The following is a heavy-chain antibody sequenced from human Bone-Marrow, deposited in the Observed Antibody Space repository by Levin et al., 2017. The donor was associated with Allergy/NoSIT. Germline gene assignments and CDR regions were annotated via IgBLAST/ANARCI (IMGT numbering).Heavy chain of an antibody. CDR2: INSDGSST. CDR3: ARDTTNEGGSGSYYTLFYYYGMDV. D-gene: IGHD3-10*01. Sequence: GGSLRLSCAASGFTFSSYWMHWVRQAPGKGLVWVSRINSDGSSTSYADSVKGRFTISRDNAKNTLYLQMNSLRAEDTAVYYCARDTTNEGGSGSYYTLFYYYGMDVWGQGTTVTVSS. V-gene: IGHV3-74*01. J-gene: IGHJ6*02. CDR1: GFTFSSYW.